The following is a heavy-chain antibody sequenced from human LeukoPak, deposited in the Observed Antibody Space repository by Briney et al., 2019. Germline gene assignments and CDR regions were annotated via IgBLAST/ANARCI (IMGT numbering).Heavy chain of an antibody. D-gene: IGHD6-19*01. CDR2: INHSGST. CDR1: GGSFSGYY. V-gene: IGHV4-34*01. Sequence: SETLSLTCAVYGGSFSGYYWSWIRQPPGKGLERIGEINHSGSTNYNPSLKSRVTISVDTSKNQFSLKLSSVTAADTAVYYCARAYSSGRNWFDPWGQGTLVTVSS. CDR3: ARAYSSGRNWFDP. J-gene: IGHJ5*02.